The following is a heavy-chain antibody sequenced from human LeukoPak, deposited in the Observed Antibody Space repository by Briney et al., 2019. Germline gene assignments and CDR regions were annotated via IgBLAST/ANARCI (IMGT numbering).Heavy chain of an antibody. CDR2: IYHSGST. V-gene: IGHV4-38-2*01. J-gene: IGHJ4*02. CDR1: GYFISSGYY. D-gene: IGHD3-22*01. CDR3: ARAGSGHYDSSGYYYFDY. Sequence: PSETLSLTCAVSGYFISSGYYWGWIRQPPGKGLEWIGSIYHSGSTYYNPSLKSRVTISVDTSKNQFSLKLSSVTAAYTAVYYCARAGSGHYDSSGYYYFDYWGQGTLVTVSS.